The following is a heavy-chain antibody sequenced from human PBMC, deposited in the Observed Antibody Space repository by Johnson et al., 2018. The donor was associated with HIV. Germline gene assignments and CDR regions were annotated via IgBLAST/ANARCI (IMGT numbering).Heavy chain of an antibody. CDR3: AREQATLWFRASGAAFNI. CDR2: ISSSRSNI. V-gene: IGHV3-11*04. J-gene: IGHJ3*02. CDR1: GFTFSDYY. D-gene: IGHD3-10*01. Sequence: QVQLVESGGGFVKPGGSLRLSCAASGFTFSDYYMSWIRQAPGKGLEWVSYISSSRSNIYYADSVKGRFTISRDNAKNSVYLQMNSLRAEDTAMYYCAREQATLWFRASGAAFNIWGQGTMVTVSS.